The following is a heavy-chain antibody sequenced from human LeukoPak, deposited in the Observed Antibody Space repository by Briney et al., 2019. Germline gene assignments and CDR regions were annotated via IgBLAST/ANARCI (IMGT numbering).Heavy chain of an antibody. V-gene: IGHV1-8*01. CDR3: ARGKGFYDSSGW. D-gene: IGHD3-22*01. Sequence: GASVKVSCRASGYTFTSYDINWVRQATGQGLGWMGWMNPNSGNTGYAQKFQGRVTMTRNTSISTAYMELSSLRSEDTAVYYCARGKGFYDSSGWWGPGTLVTVSS. CDR1: GYTFTSYD. J-gene: IGHJ4*02. CDR2: MNPNSGNT.